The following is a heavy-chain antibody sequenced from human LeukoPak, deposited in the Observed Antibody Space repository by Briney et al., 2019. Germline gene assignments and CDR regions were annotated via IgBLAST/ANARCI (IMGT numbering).Heavy chain of an antibody. Sequence: ASVKVSCKASGYTFTSYGISWVRQAPGQGLEWMGWISAYNGNTNYAQKFQGRVTMTRDTSISTAYMELSRLRSDDTAVYYCARALSGCVLCFDYWGQGTLVTVSS. CDR1: GYTFTSYG. CDR3: ARALSGCVLCFDY. V-gene: IGHV1-18*01. D-gene: IGHD6-19*01. J-gene: IGHJ4*02. CDR2: ISAYNGNT.